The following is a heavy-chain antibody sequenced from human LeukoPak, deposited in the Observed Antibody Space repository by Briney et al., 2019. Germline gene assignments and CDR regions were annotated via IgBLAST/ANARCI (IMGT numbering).Heavy chain of an antibody. CDR2: INHSGSI. Sequence: SETLSLTCAVYGGSFSGYYWSWIRQPPGKGLEWIGEINHSGSINYNPSLKSRVTVSVDTSKNQFSLKLSSVTAADTAVYYCARARSGKWGFDYWGQGTLVTVSS. CDR3: ARARSGKWGFDY. CDR1: GGSFSGYY. V-gene: IGHV4-34*01. D-gene: IGHD1-26*01. J-gene: IGHJ4*02.